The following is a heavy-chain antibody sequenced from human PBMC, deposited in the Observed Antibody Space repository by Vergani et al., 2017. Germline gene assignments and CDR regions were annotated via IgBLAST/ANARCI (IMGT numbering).Heavy chain of an antibody. CDR2: ISGSGGST. J-gene: IGHJ6*03. Sequence: EVQLLESGGGLVQPGGSLRLSCAASVFTFSSYAMSWVRQAPGKGLEWVSAISGSGGSTYYADSVKGGFTISRANSKNTLSLQMNSLRAEDTAVYYCAKVPGYSYGESYYYNYYMDVWGKGTTVTVSS. CDR1: VFTFSSYA. CDR3: AKVPGYSYGESYYYNYYMDV. D-gene: IGHD5-18*01. V-gene: IGHV3-23*01.